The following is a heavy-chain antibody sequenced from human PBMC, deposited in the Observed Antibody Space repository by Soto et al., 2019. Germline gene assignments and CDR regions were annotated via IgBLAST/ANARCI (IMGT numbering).Heavy chain of an antibody. Sequence: QVQLVQSGAEVKKPGSSVKVSCKASGGTFSSYAISWVRQAPGQGLEWVGGIIPICGTANYAQKFQGRVRITADKSTSTAYMELSSRRSDDTAVYYRASRRGLAKRYGRKYVFDYWGQGTLVSGSS. V-gene: IGHV1-69*06. CDR2: IIPICGTA. CDR1: GGTFSSYA. J-gene: IGHJ4*02. CDR3: ASRRGLAKRYGRKYVFDY. D-gene: IGHD4-17*01.